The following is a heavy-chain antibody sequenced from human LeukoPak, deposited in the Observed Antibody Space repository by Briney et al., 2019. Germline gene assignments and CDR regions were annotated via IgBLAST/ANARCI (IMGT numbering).Heavy chain of an antibody. J-gene: IGHJ6*02. CDR1: GFTCSSYA. CDR3: ATFSFGDYYYYYGMDV. Sequence: QPGASLRLYCAASGFTCSSYAMSWVRQAPGKGLEWVSAISGSGGSTYYADSVKGRFTISRDNSKNTLYLQMNSLRAEDTAVYYCATFSFGDYYYYYGMDVWGQGTTVTVSS. D-gene: IGHD4-17*01. V-gene: IGHV3-23*01. CDR2: ISGSGGST.